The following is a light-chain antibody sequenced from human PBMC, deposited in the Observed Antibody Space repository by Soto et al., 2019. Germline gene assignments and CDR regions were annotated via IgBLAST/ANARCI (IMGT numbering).Light chain of an antibody. Sequence: DIQMTQSPSTLSASVGDRVTITCRASQSISSWLAWYQQKPGKAPKLLIYDASSLESGVPSRFSGSGSGTEFTLTISSLQPDDFDTYYCQQYNSYSPQKFDQGTKVAIK. CDR2: DAS. CDR3: QQYNSYSPQK. CDR1: QSISSW. V-gene: IGKV1-5*01. J-gene: IGKJ1*01.